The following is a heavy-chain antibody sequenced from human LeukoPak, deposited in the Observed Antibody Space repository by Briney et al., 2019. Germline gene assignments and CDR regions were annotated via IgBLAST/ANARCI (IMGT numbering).Heavy chain of an antibody. D-gene: IGHD3-9*01. CDR2: ISAYNGNT. CDR1: GYTFTSYG. Sequence: GASVKVSCKASGYTFTSYGISWVRQAPGQGLEWMGWISAYNGNTNSVQKLQGRVTMTTDTSTSTAYMELRSLRSDDTAVYYCARGGRYFDWLLSHDWFDPWGQGTLVTVSS. V-gene: IGHV1-18*01. J-gene: IGHJ5*02. CDR3: ARGGRYFDWLLSHDWFDP.